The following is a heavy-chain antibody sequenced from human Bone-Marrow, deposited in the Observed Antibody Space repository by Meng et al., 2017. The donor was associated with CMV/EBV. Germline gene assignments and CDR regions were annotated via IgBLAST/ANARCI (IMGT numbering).Heavy chain of an antibody. J-gene: IGHJ3*02. D-gene: IGHD2-8*01. Sequence: GESLKISCTGSGFTFSSYWMSWVRQAPGKGLEWVSAIGTAGDTYYPGSVKGRFTISRENAKNSLYLQMNSLRAGDTAVYYCAREVSNAFDIWGQGTMVTVSS. CDR2: IGTAGDT. CDR3: AREVSNAFDI. CDR1: GFTFSSYW. V-gene: IGHV3-13*01.